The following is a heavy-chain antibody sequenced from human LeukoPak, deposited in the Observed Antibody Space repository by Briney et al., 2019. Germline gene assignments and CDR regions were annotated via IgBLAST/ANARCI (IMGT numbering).Heavy chain of an antibody. D-gene: IGHD6-13*01. CDR2: IKEDGSDT. CDR1: GFTFSNYW. CDR3: ARDWGAAGLWDY. J-gene: IGHJ4*02. Sequence: GGSLRLSCATSGFTFSNYWMTWVRQTPGKGLEWVANIKEDGSDTYYVDSVKGRFTISRDNAKKSLHLQMHSLRAEDTAVYYCARDWGAAGLWDYWPQGTLVTVSS. V-gene: IGHV3-7*05.